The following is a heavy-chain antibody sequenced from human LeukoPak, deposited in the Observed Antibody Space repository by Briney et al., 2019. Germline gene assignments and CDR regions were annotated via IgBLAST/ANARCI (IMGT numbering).Heavy chain of an antibody. V-gene: IGHV3-9*01. J-gene: IGHJ4*02. D-gene: IGHD5-24*01. CDR3: ARDMTAAYNYYFDY. CDR1: GFTFDDYA. Sequence: GRSLRLSCAASGFTFDDYAMHWVRQAPGKGLEWVSGISWNSGSIGYADSVKGRFTISRDNAKNSLYLQMNSLRPEDTALYYCARDMTAAYNYYFDYWGQGTLVTVSS. CDR2: ISWNSGSI.